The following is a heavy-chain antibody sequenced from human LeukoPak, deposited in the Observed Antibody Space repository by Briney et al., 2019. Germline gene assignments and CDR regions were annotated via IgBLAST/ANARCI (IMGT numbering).Heavy chain of an antibody. V-gene: IGHV4-4*07. CDR3: ARGPRYCSSTSCEGNGMDV. J-gene: IGHJ6*02. D-gene: IGHD2-2*01. CDR2: VYTYGNT. CDR1: GGSISSYY. Sequence: SETLSLTCTVSGGSISSYYWSWIRQPAGKGLEWIGRVYTYGNTNYNPSLKSRVTMSVDTSKNQFSLKLSSVTAADTAVYYCARGPRYCSSTSCEGNGMDVWGQGTTVTVSS.